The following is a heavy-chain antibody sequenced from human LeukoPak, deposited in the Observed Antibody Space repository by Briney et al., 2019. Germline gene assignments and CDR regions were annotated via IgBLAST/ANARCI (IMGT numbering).Heavy chain of an antibody. CDR2: IYSGGTT. V-gene: IGHV3-53*01. D-gene: IGHD5-24*01. J-gene: IGHJ4*02. CDR3: ARGRRDGYNLGY. CDR1: GFNITTNY. Sequence: GGSLRLSCAASGFNITTNYMSWVRQAPGKGLEWVSVIYSGGTTYYADSVKGRFTISRDISKNTLSLQMNSLRAEDTAVYYCARGRRDGYNLGYWGQGTLVAVSS.